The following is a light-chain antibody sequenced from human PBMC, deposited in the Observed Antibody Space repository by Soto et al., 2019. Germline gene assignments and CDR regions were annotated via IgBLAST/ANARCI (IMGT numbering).Light chain of an antibody. Sequence: DIQMTQSPSSLAASVGDRVTITCRASQGIIDYLAWYQQKPGKAPKLLIYAASTLQSGVPSRFSGSGAGTDFTLTITSRQPEDVATYYCPKYCSAARTVGQGNKVEIK. CDR3: PKYCSAART. CDR2: AAS. V-gene: IGKV1-27*01. J-gene: IGKJ1*01. CDR1: QGIIDY.